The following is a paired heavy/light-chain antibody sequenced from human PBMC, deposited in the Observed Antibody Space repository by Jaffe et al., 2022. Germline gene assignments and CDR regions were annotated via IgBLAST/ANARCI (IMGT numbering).Light chain of an antibody. CDR3: QQFNSYLNRVT. CDR1: QGISSA. Sequence: AIQLTQSPSSLSASVGDRVTITCRASQGISSALAWYQQKPGKAPKLLIYDASSLESGVPSRFSGSGSGTDFTLTISSLQPEDFATYYCQQFNSYLNRVTFGQGTRLEIK. V-gene: IGKV1-13*02. J-gene: IGKJ5*01. CDR2: DAS.
Heavy chain of an antibody. CDR1: GFTFSSYS. CDR2: ISSSSSYI. CDR3: ARVPSIAARPDYFDY. Sequence: EVQLVESGGGLVKPGGSLRLSCAASGFTFSSYSMNWVRQAPGKGLEWVSSISSSSSYIYYADSVKGRFTISRDNAKNSLYLQMNSLRAEDTAVYYCARVPSIAARPDYFDYWGQGTLVTVSS. D-gene: IGHD6-6*01. J-gene: IGHJ4*02. V-gene: IGHV3-21*01.